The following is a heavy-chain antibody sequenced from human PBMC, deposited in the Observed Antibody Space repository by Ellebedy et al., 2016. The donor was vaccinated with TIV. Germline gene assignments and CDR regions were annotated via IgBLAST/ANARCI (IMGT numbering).Heavy chain of an antibody. Sequence: SETLSFTCTVSGGSISSSSYYWGWIRQPPGKGLEWIGSIYYSGSTYYNPSLKSRVTISVDTSKNQFSLKLSSVTAADTAVYYCARDRGQWPLGGMDVWGQGTTVTVSS. CDR2: IYYSGST. J-gene: IGHJ6*02. V-gene: IGHV4-39*07. D-gene: IGHD6-19*01. CDR1: GGSISSSSYY. CDR3: ARDRGQWPLGGMDV.